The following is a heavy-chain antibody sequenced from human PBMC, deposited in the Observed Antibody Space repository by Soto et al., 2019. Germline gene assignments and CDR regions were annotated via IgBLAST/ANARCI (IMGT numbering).Heavy chain of an antibody. Sequence: SETLSLTCTVSGGSISSGGYYWSWIRQHPGKGLGWIGYIYYSGSTYYNPSLKSRVTISVDTSKNQFSLKLSSVTAADTAVYYCARGGIVVPASPRGPYFDYWGQGTLVTVPS. D-gene: IGHD2-2*01. V-gene: IGHV4-31*03. J-gene: IGHJ4*02. CDR3: ARGGIVVPASPRGPYFDY. CDR1: GGSISSGGYY. CDR2: IYYSGST.